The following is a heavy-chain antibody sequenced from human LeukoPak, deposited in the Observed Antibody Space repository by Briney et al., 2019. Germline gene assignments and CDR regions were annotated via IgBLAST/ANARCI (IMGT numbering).Heavy chain of an antibody. V-gene: IGHV3-7*03. J-gene: IGHJ4*02. CDR3: ARAPRYSSGWYEDY. Sequence: GGSLRLSCAASGFTFSSYWMSWVRQAPGKGREWVATIKQDGSEKYYVDSVKGRFTISRDNAKNSLYLQMNSLRAEDTAVYYCARAPRYSSGWYEDYWGQGTLVTVSS. CDR1: GFTFSSYW. D-gene: IGHD6-19*01. CDR2: IKQDGSEK.